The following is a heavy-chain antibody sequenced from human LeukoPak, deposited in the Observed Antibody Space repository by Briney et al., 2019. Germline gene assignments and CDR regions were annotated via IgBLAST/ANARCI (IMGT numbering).Heavy chain of an antibody. V-gene: IGHV5-51*01. J-gene: IGHJ5*02. D-gene: IGHD6-13*01. CDR2: IYPGDSDT. CDR3: ARVYMYSSSWYSFGGNWFDP. CDR1: GYSFTSYW. Sequence: KVGESLKISCKGSGYSFTSYWIGWVRQMPGKGLEWMGIIYPGDSDTRYSPSFQGQVTISADKSISTAYLQWSSLKASDTAMYYCARVYMYSSSWYSFGGNWFDPWGQGTLVTVSS.